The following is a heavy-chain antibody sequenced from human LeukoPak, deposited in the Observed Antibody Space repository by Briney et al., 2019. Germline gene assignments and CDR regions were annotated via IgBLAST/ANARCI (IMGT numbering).Heavy chain of an antibody. CDR2: IGSNGIST. V-gene: IGHV3-64D*06. CDR3: VKISYSGGYYFDY. Sequence: GGSLRLSCSASGFTFSNYAMHWVRQAPGKGLEFVSSIGSNGISTYYADSVKGRFTISRDNSKNTLYLQMSSLSPEDTAMYYCVKISYSGGYYFDYWGRGTLVTVSS. CDR1: GFTFSNYA. J-gene: IGHJ4*02. D-gene: IGHD1-26*01.